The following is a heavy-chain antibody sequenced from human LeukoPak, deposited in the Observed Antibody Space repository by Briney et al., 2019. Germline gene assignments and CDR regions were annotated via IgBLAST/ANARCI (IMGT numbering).Heavy chain of an antibody. CDR1: GYTFTNYY. Sequence: GASVKVSCKASGYTFTNYYMHWVRQAPGQGLEWMGWINPNSGDTKSLQKFQGRVTMTRDTSISTAYMELSRLRSDDTAVYYCAKVRPAAGLRGYFDYWGQGTLVTVSS. J-gene: IGHJ4*02. CDR3: AKVRPAAGLRGYFDY. CDR2: INPNSGDT. V-gene: IGHV1-2*02. D-gene: IGHD6-13*01.